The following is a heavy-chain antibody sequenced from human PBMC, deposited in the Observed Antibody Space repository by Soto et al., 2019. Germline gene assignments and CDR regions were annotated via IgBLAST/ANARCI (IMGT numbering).Heavy chain of an antibody. Sequence: PSQTLSLTCAISGDSVSSNSAAWNWIRQSPSRGLEWLGRTYYRSRWYNDYAVSVRSRITINPDTSKNQFSLQLNSVTPEDTAVYYCARDRSQLVPAAISAEGWFDPWGQGTLVTVSS. CDR3: ARDRSQLVPAAISAEGWFDP. D-gene: IGHD2-2*02. V-gene: IGHV6-1*01. J-gene: IGHJ5*02. CDR1: GDSVSSNSAA. CDR2: TYYRSRWYN.